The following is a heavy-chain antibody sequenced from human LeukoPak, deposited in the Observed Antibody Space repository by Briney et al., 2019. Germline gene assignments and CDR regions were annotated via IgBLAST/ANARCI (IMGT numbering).Heavy chain of an antibody. J-gene: IGHJ6*02. CDR2: MNPDRGNT. D-gene: IGHD3-3*01. Sequence: ASVKVSCKASGYTFTSYDINWVRQATGQGLEWMGWMNPDRGNTGYAQKFQGRVTTTRNTSISTAYMELSSLRSEDTAVYYCARMMYYDFWSGYPVYYYYGMDVWGQGTTVTVSS. V-gene: IGHV1-8*01. CDR1: GYTFTSYD. CDR3: ARMMYYDFWSGYPVYYYYGMDV.